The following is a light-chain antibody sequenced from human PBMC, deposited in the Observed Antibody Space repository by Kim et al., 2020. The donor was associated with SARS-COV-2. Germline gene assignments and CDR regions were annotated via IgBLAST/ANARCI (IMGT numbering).Light chain of an antibody. CDR2: DNS. Sequence: SYELTQPPSVSVAPGKTARITYGGNNIGRETVHWYQQKPGQAPVLVVYDNSDRPSGIPERFSGSSSGNTATLTISRVEAGDEADYFCQVWDNSDDPVVFGGGTQLTVL. J-gene: IGLJ2*01. CDR3: QVWDNSDDPVV. V-gene: IGLV3-21*03. CDR1: NIGRET.